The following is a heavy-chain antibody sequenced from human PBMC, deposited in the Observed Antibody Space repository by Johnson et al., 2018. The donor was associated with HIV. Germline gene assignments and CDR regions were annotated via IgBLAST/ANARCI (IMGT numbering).Heavy chain of an antibody. V-gene: IGHV3-23*04. CDR2: TPGGDGGT. CDR3: ARVKSYGNWGSRKGGRESRAAFDI. D-gene: IGHD7-27*01. CDR1: GFKYAA. J-gene: IGHJ3*02. Sequence: VQLVESGGGLVQPGGSLRVSCAASGFKYAASGLAFSNYAVKWVSHTPGGDGGTSFADSVRGRYIISRDNAKNSLYLQMNSLRAEDTAVYYCARVKSYGNWGSRKGGRESRAAFDIWGQGTMVTVSS.